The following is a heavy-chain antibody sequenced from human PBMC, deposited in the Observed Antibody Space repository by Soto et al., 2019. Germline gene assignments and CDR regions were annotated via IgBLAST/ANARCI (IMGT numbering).Heavy chain of an antibody. V-gene: IGHV1-18*01. Sequence: QVQLVQSGAEVKKPGASVKVSCKASGYTFTSYGISWVRQAPGQGLEWMGWISAYNGNTNYAQKLQGRVTMTTDTSTSTAYLELRSMRYDDTAVYYCARVDRPGFPSTGDYSDYYGMDVWGQGTTVTVSS. CDR1: GYTFTSYG. CDR2: ISAYNGNT. D-gene: IGHD4-17*01. J-gene: IGHJ6*02. CDR3: ARVDRPGFPSTGDYSDYYGMDV.